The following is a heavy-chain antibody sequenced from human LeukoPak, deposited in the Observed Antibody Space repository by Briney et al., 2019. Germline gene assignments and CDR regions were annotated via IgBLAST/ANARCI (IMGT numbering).Heavy chain of an antibody. Sequence: SVKVSCKASGGTFSSYAISWVRQAPGQGLEWMGGIILIFGTANYAQKFQGRVTITADESTSTAYMELSSLRSEDTAVYYCARADSSGWPYYYYYYYMDLWGTGTTVTVSS. CDR3: ARADSSGWPYYYYYYYMDL. J-gene: IGHJ6*03. D-gene: IGHD6-19*01. CDR2: IILIFGTA. V-gene: IGHV1-69*13. CDR1: GGTFSSYA.